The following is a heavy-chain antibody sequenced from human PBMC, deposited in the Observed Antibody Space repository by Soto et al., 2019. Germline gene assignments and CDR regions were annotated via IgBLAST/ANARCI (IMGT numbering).Heavy chain of an antibody. V-gene: IGHV4-34*01. J-gene: IGHJ6*02. CDR1: GGSFSGYY. CDR3: ARGQPRYHDILTGYYGYYYYGMDV. CDR2: INHSGST. D-gene: IGHD3-9*01. Sequence: SETLSLTCAVYGGSFSGYYWSWIRQPPGKGLEWIGEINHSGSTNYNPSLKSRVTISVDTSKNQFSLKLSSVTAADTAVYYCARGQPRYHDILTGYYGYYYYGMDVWGQGTTVTVSS.